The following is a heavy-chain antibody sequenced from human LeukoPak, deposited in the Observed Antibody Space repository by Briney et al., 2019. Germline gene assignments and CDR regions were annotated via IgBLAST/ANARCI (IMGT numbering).Heavy chain of an antibody. V-gene: IGHV4-34*01. CDR2: INHSGST. CDR3: ARGGDTAMVRMFDY. CDR1: GGSISSYY. Sequence: SETLSLTCTVSGGSISSYYWSWIRQPPGKGLEWIGEINHSGSTNYNPSLKSRVTISVDTSKNQFSLKLSSVTAADTAVYYCARGGDTAMVRMFDYWGQGTLVTVSS. D-gene: IGHD5-18*01. J-gene: IGHJ4*02.